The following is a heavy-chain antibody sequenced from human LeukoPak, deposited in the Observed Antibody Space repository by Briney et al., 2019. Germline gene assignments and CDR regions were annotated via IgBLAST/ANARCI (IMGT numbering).Heavy chain of an antibody. D-gene: IGHD6-19*01. Sequence: GGSLRLSCAASRFTFNSYWMHWVRQAPGKGLVWVSGIYNDGSITTYADSVRGRFTISRDNAKNTLYLQMNSLRAEDTAVYYCVRYYGSGWIQFDYWGQGTLVTVSS. V-gene: IGHV3-74*03. J-gene: IGHJ4*02. CDR1: RFTFNSYW. CDR2: IYNDGSIT. CDR3: VRYYGSGWIQFDY.